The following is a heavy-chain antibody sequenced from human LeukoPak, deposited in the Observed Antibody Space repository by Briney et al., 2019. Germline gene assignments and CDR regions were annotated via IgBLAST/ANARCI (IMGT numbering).Heavy chain of an antibody. CDR3: ARGSVAAAGLY. Sequence: ASVTVSCKASGYIFTNHAMHWVRQAPGHRLEWVGWLNAGNGNTGYSQKFQGRVTMTRNTSISTAYMELSSLRSEDTAAYYCARGSVAAAGLYWGQGTLVTVSS. CDR2: LNAGNGNT. CDR1: GYIFTNHA. D-gene: IGHD6-13*01. J-gene: IGHJ4*02. V-gene: IGHV1-3*01.